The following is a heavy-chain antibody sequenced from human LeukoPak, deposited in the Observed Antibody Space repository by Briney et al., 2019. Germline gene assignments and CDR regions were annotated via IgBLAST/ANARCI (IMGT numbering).Heavy chain of an antibody. CDR2: ITGSGGNT. V-gene: IGHV3-23*01. CDR3: AKVRSPTVVTQLNAFDI. D-gene: IGHD4-23*01. Sequence: GGSLRLSCAVSGLTFSTYGMNWVRQAPGKGLEWVSAITGSGGNTYYADSVKGRFTVSRDNSKNTFFLQMKSLRADDTAVYYCAKVRSPTVVTQLNAFDIWGQGTMVTVPS. J-gene: IGHJ3*02. CDR1: GLTFSTYG.